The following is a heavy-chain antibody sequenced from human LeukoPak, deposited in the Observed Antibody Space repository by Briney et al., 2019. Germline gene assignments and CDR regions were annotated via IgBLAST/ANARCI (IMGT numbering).Heavy chain of an antibody. V-gene: IGHV3-23*01. D-gene: IGHD2/OR15-2a*01. J-gene: IGHJ4*02. CDR3: AKDSAKKYDDY. CDR2: ISGSDGST. CDR1: GFTVSSYS. Sequence: GGSLRLSCAASGFTVSSYSMNWVRQAPGKGLEWVSGISGSDGSTNYADSVKGRFTISRENSKNTLYLQMNSLRAEDTAVYYCAKDSAKKYDDYWGQGTLVTVSS.